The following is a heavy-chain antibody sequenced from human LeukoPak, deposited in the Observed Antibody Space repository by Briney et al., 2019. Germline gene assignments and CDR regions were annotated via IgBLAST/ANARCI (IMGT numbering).Heavy chain of an antibody. J-gene: IGHJ5*02. V-gene: IGHV4-4*07. CDR3: ARDIVVVPAAIMWFDP. D-gene: IGHD2-2*01. CDR2: IYTSGST. Sequence: SETLSLTCTASGVSISSYYWSWIRQPAGKGLEWIGRIYTSGSTNYHPSLKSRVTMSVDTSKNQFSLKLSSVTAADTAVYYCARDIVVVPAAIMWFDPWGQGTLVTVSS. CDR1: GVSISSYY.